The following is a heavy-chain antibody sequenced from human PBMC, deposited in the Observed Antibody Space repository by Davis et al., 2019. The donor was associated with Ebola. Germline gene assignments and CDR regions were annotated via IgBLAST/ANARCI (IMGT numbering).Heavy chain of an antibody. J-gene: IGHJ5*02. D-gene: IGHD7-27*01. V-gene: IGHV4-59*01. CDR1: GAAITSYY. CDR2: VHYSGST. CDR3: ARGSWGGVIDP. Sequence: SETLSLTCTVSGAAITSYYWSWIRQPPGKGLEYIGYVHYSGSTNYNPSLKSRVTISVDTSKNQFSLKLSSVTAADTAVYYCARGSWGGVIDPWGQGTLVTVSS.